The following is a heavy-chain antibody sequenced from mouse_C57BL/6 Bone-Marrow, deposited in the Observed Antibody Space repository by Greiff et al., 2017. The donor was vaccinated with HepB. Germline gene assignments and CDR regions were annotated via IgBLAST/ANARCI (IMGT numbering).Heavy chain of an antibody. CDR2: IWGGGST. D-gene: IGHD2-4*01. J-gene: IGHJ2*01. V-gene: IGHV2-9*01. CDR3: AKHYYDPESPYYFDY. Sequence: VQLQQSGPGLVAPSQSLSITCTVSGFSLTSYGVDWVRQPPGKGLEWLGVIWGGGSTNYNSALMSRLSISKDNSKSQVFLKMNSLQTDDTAMYYCAKHYYDPESPYYFDYWGQGTTLTVSS. CDR1: GFSLTSYG.